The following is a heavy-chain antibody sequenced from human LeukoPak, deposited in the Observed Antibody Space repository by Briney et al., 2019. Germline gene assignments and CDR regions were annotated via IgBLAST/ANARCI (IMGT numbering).Heavy chain of an antibody. V-gene: IGHV3-30*04. Sequence: GGSLRLSCAASGFTFSSYAMHWVRQAPGKGLEWVAVISYDGSNKYYADSVKGRFTISRDNSKNTLYLQMNSLRTEDTAVYYCAKDFISSWFNFDYWGQGTLVTVSS. D-gene: IGHD6-13*01. CDR1: GFTFSSYA. CDR2: ISYDGSNK. CDR3: AKDFISSWFNFDY. J-gene: IGHJ4*02.